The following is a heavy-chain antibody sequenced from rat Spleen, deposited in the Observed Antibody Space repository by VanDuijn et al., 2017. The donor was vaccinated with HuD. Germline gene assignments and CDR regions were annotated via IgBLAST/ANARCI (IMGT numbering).Heavy chain of an antibody. CDR1: GFSLTSNG. CDR2: IWDNGGT. D-gene: IGHD1-4*01. CDR3: ASGIHDF. J-gene: IGHJ2*01. Sequence: QVQLKESGPGLVQPSQTLSLTCTVSGFSLTSNGVSWVRQPPGKGLEWMGVIWDNGGTDYASSLKSRLSISRDTSRDQVFLKMSSLQIEDTAMYFCASGIHDFWGQGVMVTVSS. V-gene: IGHV2-47*01.